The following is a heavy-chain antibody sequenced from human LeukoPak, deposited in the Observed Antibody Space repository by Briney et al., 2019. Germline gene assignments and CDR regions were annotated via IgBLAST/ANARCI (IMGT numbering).Heavy chain of an antibody. CDR3: AKFGNHPVHVSYSYYYLDF. J-gene: IGHJ6*03. D-gene: IGHD1-14*01. V-gene: IGHV4-59*11. CDR1: GASISARY. Sequence: PSETLSLTCTVSGASISARYWSWIRQPPGKGLEYIGDVYYTGTTTYNPSLKSRVTMSVDTSKNQFSLRLTSVTAADAAVYYCAKFGNHPVHVSYSYYYLDFWGKGTTVTVSS. CDR2: VYYTGTT.